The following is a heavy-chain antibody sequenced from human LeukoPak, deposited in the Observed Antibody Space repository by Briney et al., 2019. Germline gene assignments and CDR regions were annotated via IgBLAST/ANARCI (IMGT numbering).Heavy chain of an antibody. CDR2: ISYDGSNK. D-gene: IGHD6-19*01. J-gene: IGHJ4*02. CDR3: AREGGSIAVADHFDY. CDR1: GFTFSSYS. V-gene: IGHV3-30*03. Sequence: GGSLRLSCAASGFTFSSYSMNWVRQAPGKGLEWVAVISYDGSNKYYADSVKGRFTISRDNSKNTLYLQMNSLRAEDTAVYYCAREGGSIAVADHFDYWGQGTLVTVSS.